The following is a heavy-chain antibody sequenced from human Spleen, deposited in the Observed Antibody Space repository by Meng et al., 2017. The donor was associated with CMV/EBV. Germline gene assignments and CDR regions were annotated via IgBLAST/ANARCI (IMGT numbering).Heavy chain of an antibody. V-gene: IGHV3-30*02. J-gene: IGHJ6*02. CDR2: IRFDGKKK. CDR1: GFTFSTCG. CDR3: AKDQTHLYATRVGMDV. Sequence: GGSLRLSCAASGFTFSTCGMHWVRQAPGKGLEWVAFIRFDGKKKLYADSVKGRFTVSRDNSENTVYLQKNSLRVEDTAMYYCAKDQTHLYATRVGMDVWGQGTTVTVSS. D-gene: IGHD2-8*01.